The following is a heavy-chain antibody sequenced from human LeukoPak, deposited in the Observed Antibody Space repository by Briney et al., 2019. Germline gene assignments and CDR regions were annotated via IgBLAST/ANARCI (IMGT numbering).Heavy chain of an antibody. Sequence: RTGASLQISCKGSGSSFTSYWIGWVRQLPGKGLEWMGIIYPGDSDTRYSPSFQGQVTISADKSISTAYLQWSSLKASDTAMYYCARQGYSNYDYWGQGTLVTVSS. CDR3: ARQGYSNYDY. V-gene: IGHV5-51*01. CDR2: IYPGDSDT. J-gene: IGHJ4*02. CDR1: GSSFTSYW. D-gene: IGHD6-13*01.